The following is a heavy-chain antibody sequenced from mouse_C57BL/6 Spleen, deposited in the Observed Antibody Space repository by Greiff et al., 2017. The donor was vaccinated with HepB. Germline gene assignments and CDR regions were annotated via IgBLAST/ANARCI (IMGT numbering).Heavy chain of an antibody. CDR1: GYTFTDYN. V-gene: IGHV1-22*01. J-gene: IGHJ2*01. CDR3: ARCGVSLDY. CDR2: INPNNGGT. Sequence: VQLKESGPELVKPGASVKMSCKASGYTFTDYNMHWVKQSHGKSLEWIGYINPNNGGTSYNQKFKGKATLTVNKSSSTAYMELRSLTSEDSAVYYCARCGVSLDYWGQGTTLTVSS.